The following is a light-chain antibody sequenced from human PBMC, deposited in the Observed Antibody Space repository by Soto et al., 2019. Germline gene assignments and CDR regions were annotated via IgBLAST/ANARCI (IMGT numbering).Light chain of an antibody. Sequence: EIVLTQSPAPLSLPPGERATLSCRASQSVSSYLAWYQQKPGQAPRLLIYGASTRATGIPSRFSGSGSGTEFTLTISSLQSEDFAVYFCHQYNNWPRTFGQGTRLEIK. CDR1: QSVSSY. J-gene: IGKJ5*01. CDR2: GAS. CDR3: HQYNNWPRT. V-gene: IGKV3-15*01.